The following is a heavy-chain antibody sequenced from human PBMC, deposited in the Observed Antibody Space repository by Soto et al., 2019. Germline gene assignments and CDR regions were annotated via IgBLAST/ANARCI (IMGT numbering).Heavy chain of an antibody. J-gene: IGHJ2*01. Sequence: QVQLQQWGAGLLKPSETLSLTCAVHGGSFSGFYWTWIRQPPGKGLEWIGEINHSGSSNYNPPLKSRVTMSLDTSRNQFSLSLNSVTAAATAVYYCARMAGPWYFDLWSRGTLVTVSS. CDR2: INHSGSS. CDR1: GGSFSGFY. V-gene: IGHV4-34*01. CDR3: ARMAGPWYFDL.